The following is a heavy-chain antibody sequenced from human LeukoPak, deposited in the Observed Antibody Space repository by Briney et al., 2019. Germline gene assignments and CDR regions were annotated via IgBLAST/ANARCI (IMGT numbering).Heavy chain of an antibody. Sequence: GGSLRLSCTASGFTFGDYAMSWVRQAPGQGLEWVSFIRSKAYGGTTEYAASVKGRFTISRDDSKSIAYLQMNSLKTEDTAVYYCTRVSLVAASVFFDYWGQGTLVTVSS. CDR1: GFTFGDYA. CDR3: TRVSLVAASVFFDY. D-gene: IGHD2-15*01. V-gene: IGHV3-49*04. J-gene: IGHJ4*02. CDR2: IRSKAYGGTT.